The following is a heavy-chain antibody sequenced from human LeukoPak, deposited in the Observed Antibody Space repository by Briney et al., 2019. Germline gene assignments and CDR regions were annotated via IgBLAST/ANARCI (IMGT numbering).Heavy chain of an antibody. V-gene: IGHV3-7*01. J-gene: IGHJ6*02. CDR1: GFTFSSYW. D-gene: IGHD6-13*01. Sequence: PGGSLRLSCAASGFTFSSYWMSWVRQAPGKGLEWVANIKQDGSEKYYVDSVKGRFTISRDNAKNSLYLQMNSLRAEDTAVYYCARDIGEQLAPEVYYYYGMDVWGQGTTVTVSS. CDR2: IKQDGSEK. CDR3: ARDIGEQLAPEVYYYYGMDV.